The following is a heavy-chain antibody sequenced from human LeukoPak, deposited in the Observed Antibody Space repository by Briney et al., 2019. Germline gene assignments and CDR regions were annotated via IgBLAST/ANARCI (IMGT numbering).Heavy chain of an antibody. CDR2: INHSGST. J-gene: IGHJ4*02. CDR1: GGSFSGYY. CDR3: ASRVRGGPFDY. V-gene: IGHV4-34*01. D-gene: IGHD3-10*01. Sequence: SETLSLTCAVYGGSFSGYYWSWIRQPPGKGLEWIGEINHSGSTNYNPSLKSRVTISVDTSKNQFSLKLSSVTAADTAVYYCASRVRGGPFDYWGQGTLVTVSS.